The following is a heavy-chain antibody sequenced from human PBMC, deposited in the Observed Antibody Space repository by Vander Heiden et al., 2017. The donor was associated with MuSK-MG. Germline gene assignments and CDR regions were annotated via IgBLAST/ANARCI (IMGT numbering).Heavy chain of an antibody. D-gene: IGHD6-13*01. CDR3: ARHVRRQQLAQDY. Sequence: QLQLQESGPGLVKPSETLSLTCTVAGGPIRSSSYYWGRVRQPPGKGLEWIGRIYYSGSTYYNPSRRSRVIISVDTSKNQFSLKLSSVTAADTAVYYCARHVRRQQLAQDYWGQGTLVTVSS. V-gene: IGHV4-39*01. J-gene: IGHJ4*02. CDR2: IYYSGST. CDR1: GGPIRSSSYY.